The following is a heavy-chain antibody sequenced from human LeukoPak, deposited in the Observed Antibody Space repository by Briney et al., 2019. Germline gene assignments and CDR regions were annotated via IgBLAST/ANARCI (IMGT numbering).Heavy chain of an antibody. CDR3: AKGNTAHWYFDL. J-gene: IGHJ2*01. CDR2: ISGSGGST. CDR1: GFTFSSYD. D-gene: IGHD2/OR15-2a*01. Sequence: GGSLRLSCAASGFTFSSYDMSWVRQAPGKGLEWVSAISGSGGSTDYADSVKGRFTISRDNSKNTLYLQMNSLRAEDTAVYYRAKGNTAHWYFDLWGRGTLVTVSS. V-gene: IGHV3-23*01.